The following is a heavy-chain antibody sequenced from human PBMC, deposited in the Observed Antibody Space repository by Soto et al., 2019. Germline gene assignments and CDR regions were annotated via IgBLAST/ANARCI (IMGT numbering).Heavy chain of an antibody. J-gene: IGHJ2*01. CDR1: GINFSSYD. D-gene: IGHD2-8*01. CDR3: AKTRGNSVMPVPSRAYFEL. V-gene: IGHV3-30*18. CDR2: ISYDGSDK. Sequence: PGGALRLSRAGSGINFSSYDLHWVRQAPGKGLEWVAVISYDGSDKYYADCVKGRFTLSRDNSKNTLYLQMSSLRAEDTAVYYWAKTRGNSVMPVPSRAYFELWGRGTVVTVSS.